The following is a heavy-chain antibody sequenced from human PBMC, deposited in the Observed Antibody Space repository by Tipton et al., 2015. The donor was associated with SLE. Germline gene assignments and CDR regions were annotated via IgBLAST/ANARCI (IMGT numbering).Heavy chain of an antibody. V-gene: IGHV4-39*01. J-gene: IGHJ3*02. CDR2: IYYRGST. CDR1: GGSISSSNYY. Sequence: GLVKPSETLSLSCSVSGGSISSSNYYWGWIRQPPGKGLEWIGSIYYRGSTYYNLSLKSRVTISVDTSNNQFSLKLSSVTAADTAVYYCARSAYDAFDIWGQGTMVTVSS. CDR3: ARSAYDAFDI.